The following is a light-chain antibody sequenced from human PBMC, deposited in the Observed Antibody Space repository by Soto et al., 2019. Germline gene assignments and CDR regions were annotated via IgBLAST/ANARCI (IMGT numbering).Light chain of an antibody. J-gene: IGKJ3*01. Sequence: EIVMTQSPATLSVSPGETVTLSCRASQSVSSKLAWYQQKPGQAPRLLSYGASTRATGIPARFSGSGAGTEFILTISSLQSEDFAVYFCQHYRNWPPFTFGPGTKVDIK. V-gene: IGKV3-15*01. CDR1: QSVSSK. CDR3: QHYRNWPPFT. CDR2: GAS.